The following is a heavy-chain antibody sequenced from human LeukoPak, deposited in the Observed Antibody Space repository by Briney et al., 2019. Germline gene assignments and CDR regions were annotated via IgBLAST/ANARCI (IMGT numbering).Heavy chain of an antibody. Sequence: PSETLSLTCTVSGGSISSGDYYWSWIRQPPGKGLEWIGYIYYSGSTNYNPSLKSRVTISVDTSKNQFSLKLSSVTAADTAVYYCARHAIAVEYGIDYWGQGTLVTVSS. J-gene: IGHJ4*02. V-gene: IGHV4-30-4*01. D-gene: IGHD6-19*01. CDR1: GGSISSGDYY. CDR2: IYYSGST. CDR3: ARHAIAVEYGIDY.